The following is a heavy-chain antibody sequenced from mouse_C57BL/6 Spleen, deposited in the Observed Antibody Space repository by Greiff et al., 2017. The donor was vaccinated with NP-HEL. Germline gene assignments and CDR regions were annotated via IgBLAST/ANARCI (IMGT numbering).Heavy chain of an antibody. Sequence: VQLQQPGAELVRPGSSVKLSCKASGYTFTSYWMHWVKQRPIQGLEWIGNIDPSDSETHYNQKFKDKATLTVDKSSSTAYMQLSSLTSEDSAVYYCARGYYGSSEGYYAMDYWGQGTSVTVSS. D-gene: IGHD1-1*01. V-gene: IGHV1-52*01. CDR1: GYTFTSYW. CDR3: ARGYYGSSEGYYAMDY. J-gene: IGHJ4*01. CDR2: IDPSDSET.